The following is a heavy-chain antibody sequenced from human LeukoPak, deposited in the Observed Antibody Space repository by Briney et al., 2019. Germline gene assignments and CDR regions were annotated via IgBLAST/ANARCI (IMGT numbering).Heavy chain of an antibody. CDR1: GYSFASYW. D-gene: IGHD5-24*01. Sequence: LGASLKISCKGSGYSFASYWIGWVRQLPGKGLEWMGIIYPGDSNTKYSPSFQGQVTISADKSISTAYLQWSSLKASDTAMYYCARQTRNGYNPFDYWGQGTLVTVSS. V-gene: IGHV5-51*01. CDR3: ARQTRNGYNPFDY. CDR2: IYPGDSNT. J-gene: IGHJ4*02.